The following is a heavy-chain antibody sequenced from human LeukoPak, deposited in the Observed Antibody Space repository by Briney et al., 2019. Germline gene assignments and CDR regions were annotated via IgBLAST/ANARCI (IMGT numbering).Heavy chain of an antibody. CDR2: ISSSSSTI. J-gene: IGHJ3*02. V-gene: IGHV3-48*01. Sequence: GGSLRLSCAASGFTFSSYSMNWVRQAPGKGLEWVSYISSSSSTIYYADSVKGRFTISRDNSKNTLYLQMNSLRAEDTAVYYCAKDSIVGAGYAFDIWGQGTMVTVSS. D-gene: IGHD1-26*01. CDR3: AKDSIVGAGYAFDI. CDR1: GFTFSSYS.